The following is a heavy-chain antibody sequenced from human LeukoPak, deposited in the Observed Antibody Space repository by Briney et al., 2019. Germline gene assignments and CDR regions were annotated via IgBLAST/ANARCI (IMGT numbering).Heavy chain of an antibody. J-gene: IGHJ6*02. CDR3: TRRYYYYYGMDV. CDR1: GFTFSGSA. Sequence: QTGGSLRLSCAASGFTFSGSAMHWVRQASGKGLEWVGRIRSKANSYATAHAASVKGRFTISRDDSKNTAYLQMNSLKTEDTAVYYCTRRYYYYYGMDVWGQGTTVTVSS. V-gene: IGHV3-73*01. CDR2: IRSKANSYAT.